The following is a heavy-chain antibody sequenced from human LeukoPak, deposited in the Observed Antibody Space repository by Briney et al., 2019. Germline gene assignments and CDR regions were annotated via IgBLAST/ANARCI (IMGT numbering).Heavy chain of an antibody. CDR1: GFTFSSYA. D-gene: IGHD3-22*01. CDR2: ISGSGGST. Sequence: GGSLRLSCAASGFTFSSYAMSWVRQAPGKGLEWVSAISGSGGSTYYADSVKGWFTISRDNSKNTLYLQMNSLRAEDTAVYYCAKDLVRYDDVGTPDYWGQGTLITVSS. CDR3: AKDLVRYDDVGTPDY. V-gene: IGHV3-23*01. J-gene: IGHJ4*02.